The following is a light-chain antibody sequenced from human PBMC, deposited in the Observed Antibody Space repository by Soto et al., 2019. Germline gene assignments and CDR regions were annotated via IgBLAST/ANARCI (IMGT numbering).Light chain of an antibody. Sequence: DMVVAQSPSNLSLSPGERATLSCRASQSLNSSYLAWYQQKPGQAPRLLIYDASSRATGIPDRFSGSGSGTDFTLTISRLGPEDSAVYYCQQYGSSPPIPFGQGRLLAI. J-gene: IGKJ5*01. V-gene: IGKV3-20*01. CDR1: QSLNSSY. CDR3: QQYGSSPPIP. CDR2: DAS.